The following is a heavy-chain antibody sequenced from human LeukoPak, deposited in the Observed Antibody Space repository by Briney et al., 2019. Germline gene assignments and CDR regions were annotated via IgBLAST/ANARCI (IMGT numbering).Heavy chain of an antibody. D-gene: IGHD4-23*01. V-gene: IGHV3-33*01. CDR3: ARDFGNSYFQH. CDR1: GFTFSSYG. CDR2: IWYDGSNK. J-gene: IGHJ1*01. Sequence: GGSLRLSCAASGFTFSSYGMHWVRQAPGKGLEWVAVIWYDGSNKYYADSLKGRFTISRDNSKNTLYLQMNSLRAEDTAVYYCARDFGNSYFQHWGQGTLVTVSS.